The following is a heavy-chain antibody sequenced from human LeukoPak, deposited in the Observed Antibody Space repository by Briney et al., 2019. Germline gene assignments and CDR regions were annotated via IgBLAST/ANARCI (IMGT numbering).Heavy chain of an antibody. V-gene: IGHV3-73*01. CDR3: TRLGYCSGGSCVRPWD. CDR1: GFTFSGSA. J-gene: IGHJ4*02. Sequence: GGSLRLSCAASGFTFSGSAMHWVRQASGKGLEWVGRIRSKANSYATAYAASVKGRFTISRDDSKNTAYLQMNSLKTEDTAVYYCTRLGYCSGGSCVRPWDWGQGTLVTVSS. D-gene: IGHD2-15*01. CDR2: IRSKANSYAT.